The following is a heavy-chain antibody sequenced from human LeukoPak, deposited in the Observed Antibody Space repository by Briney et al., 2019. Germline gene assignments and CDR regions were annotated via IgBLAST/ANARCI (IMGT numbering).Heavy chain of an antibody. J-gene: IGHJ4*02. CDR2: ISSSGSAK. D-gene: IGHD2-15*01. Sequence: GGSLRLSCAASGFTFSNYAMNWVRQAPGKGLEWVSFISSSGSAKVYADSVKGRFTISRDNANNSLFLQMNSLRAEDTAVYYCARTGQYCSGGTCYSGQFDFWGQGTLVTVSS. CDR1: GFTFSNYA. CDR3: ARTGQYCSGGTCYSGQFDF. V-gene: IGHV3-48*04.